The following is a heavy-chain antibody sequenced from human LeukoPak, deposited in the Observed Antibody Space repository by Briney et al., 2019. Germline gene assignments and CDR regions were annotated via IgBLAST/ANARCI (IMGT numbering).Heavy chain of an antibody. Sequence: GGSLRLSCAASGFTFSSYGMHWVRQAPGKGLEWVANIKQDGSEKNYMDSVKGRFTISRDNAKNSLLLQMNSLRVEDTAVYYCARERGGQSNDYLHGGPFDYWGQGTLVTVSS. D-gene: IGHD3-16*01. CDR2: IKQDGSEK. J-gene: IGHJ4*02. V-gene: IGHV3-7*05. CDR3: ARERGGQSNDYLHGGPFDY. CDR1: GFTFSSYG.